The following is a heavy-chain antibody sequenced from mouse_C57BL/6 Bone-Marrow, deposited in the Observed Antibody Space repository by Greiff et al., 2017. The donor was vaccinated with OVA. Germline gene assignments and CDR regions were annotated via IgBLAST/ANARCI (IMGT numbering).Heavy chain of an antibody. CDR2: IDPETGGT. D-gene: IGHD2-5*01. J-gene: IGHJ4*01. Sequence: VQLQQSGAELVRPGASVTLSCKASGYTFTDYEMHWVKQTPVHGLEWIGAIDPETGGTAYNQKFKGKAILTADKSSSTAYMELRSLTSEASAVYYGTRGYSNYYAMDYWGQGTSVTVSS. V-gene: IGHV1-15*01. CDR3: TRGYSNYYAMDY. CDR1: GYTFTDYE.